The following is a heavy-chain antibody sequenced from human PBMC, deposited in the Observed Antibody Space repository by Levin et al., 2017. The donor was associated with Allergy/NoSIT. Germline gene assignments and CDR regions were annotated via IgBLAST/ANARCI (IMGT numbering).Heavy chain of an antibody. J-gene: IGHJ3*02. Sequence: SETLSLTCAVYGGSFSGYYWSWIRQPPGKGLEWIGEINHSGSTNYNPSLKSRVTISVDTSKNQFSLKLSSVTAADTAVYYCARADGDYVDDAFDIWGQGTMVTVSS. CDR2: INHSGST. D-gene: IGHD4-17*01. CDR1: GGSFSGYY. V-gene: IGHV4-34*01. CDR3: ARADGDYVDDAFDI.